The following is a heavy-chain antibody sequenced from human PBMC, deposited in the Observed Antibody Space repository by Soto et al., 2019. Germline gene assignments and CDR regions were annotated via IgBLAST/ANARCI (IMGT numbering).Heavy chain of an antibody. CDR1: GGSFSGYY. D-gene: IGHD3-3*01. V-gene: IGHV4-34*01. CDR3: ARAEYYDFWSGYYPGIDY. Sequence: SETLSLTCAVYGGSFSGYYWSWIRQPPGKGLEWIGEINHSGSTNYNPSLKSRVTISVDTSKNQFSLKLSSVTAADTAVYYCARAEYYDFWSGYYPGIDYWGQGTLVTVSS. CDR2: INHSGST. J-gene: IGHJ4*02.